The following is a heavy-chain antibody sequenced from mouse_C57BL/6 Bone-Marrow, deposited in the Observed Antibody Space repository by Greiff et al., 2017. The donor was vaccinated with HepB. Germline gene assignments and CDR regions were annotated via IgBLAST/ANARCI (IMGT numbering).Heavy chain of an antibody. CDR2: IYPRSGNT. V-gene: IGHV1-81*01. Sequence: LQESGAELARPGASVKLSCKASGYTFTSYGISWVKQSTGQGLEWIGEIYPRSGNTYYNEKFKGKATLTADKSSSTAYMELRSLTSEDSAVYFCARRGYYGGFAYWGQGTLVTVSA. CDR3: ARRGYYGGFAY. D-gene: IGHD1-1*01. J-gene: IGHJ3*01. CDR1: GYTFTSYG.